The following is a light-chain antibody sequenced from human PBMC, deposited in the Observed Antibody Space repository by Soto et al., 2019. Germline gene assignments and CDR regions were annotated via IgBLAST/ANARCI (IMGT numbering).Light chain of an antibody. CDR3: QQYGSSRWT. CDR2: GAS. CDR1: QSVSSSY. J-gene: IGKJ1*01. V-gene: IGKV3-20*01. Sequence: IALAPSPGTWSLYQGESTTLSCRASQSVSSSYLAWYRQKPGQAPRLLIHGASSRPTGIPDRFSGSGSGTDFTLTISSLEPEDFAVYYCQQYGSSRWTFGQGTKVDI.